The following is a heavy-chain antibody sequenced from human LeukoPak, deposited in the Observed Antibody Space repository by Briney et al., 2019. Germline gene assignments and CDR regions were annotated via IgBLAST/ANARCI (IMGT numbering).Heavy chain of an antibody. D-gene: IGHD2-21*01. V-gene: IGHV4-38-2*02. CDR2: IYHSGST. CDR3: ARDVCGNGCWFDP. CDR1: GYSISSGYY. Sequence: PSETLSLTCAVSGYSISSGYYWGWIRQPPGKGLEWIGSIYHSGSTYYNPSLKSRVTISVDTSKNQFSLKLSSVTAADTAVYYCARDVCGNGCWFDPWGQGTLVTVSS. J-gene: IGHJ5*02.